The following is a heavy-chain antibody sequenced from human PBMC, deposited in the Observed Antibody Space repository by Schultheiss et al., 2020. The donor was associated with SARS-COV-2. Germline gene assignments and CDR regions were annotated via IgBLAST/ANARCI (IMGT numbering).Heavy chain of an antibody. D-gene: IGHD4-11*01. J-gene: IGHJ4*02. CDR3: AREPSTTVYFDY. CDR2: INHSGST. V-gene: IGHV4-34*01. Sequence: SQTLSLTCTVSGGSISSYYWGWIRQPPGKGLEWIGEINHSGSTYYNPSLKSRVTISVDTSKNQFSLKLSSVTAADTAVYYCAREPSTTVYFDYWGQGTLVTVSS. CDR1: GGSISSYY.